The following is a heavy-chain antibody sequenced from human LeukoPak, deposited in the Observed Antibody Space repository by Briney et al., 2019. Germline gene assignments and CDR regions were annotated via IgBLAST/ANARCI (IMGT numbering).Heavy chain of an antibody. CDR1: GFSLSTSGVG. J-gene: IGHJ5*02. CDR2: IYWNDDK. V-gene: IGHV2-5*01. CDR3: AHRYNRQLSLNWFDP. Sequence: ESGPTLVKPTQTLTLTCTFSGFSLSTSGVGVGWIRQPPGKALEWLALIYWNDDKRYSPSLKSRLTITKDTSKNQVVLTMTNMDPVDTATYYCAHRYNRQLSLNWFDPWGQGTLVTVSS. D-gene: IGHD6-13*01.